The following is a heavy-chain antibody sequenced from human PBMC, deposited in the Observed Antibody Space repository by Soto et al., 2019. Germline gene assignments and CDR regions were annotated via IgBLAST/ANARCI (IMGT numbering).Heavy chain of an antibody. CDR2: TWSGGRRE. Sequence: QVQLVESGGGVVQPGTSLRLSCAASGFTFSHYGIHWVRQAPGKGLEWVAVTWSGGRREDYADSVRGRFTVSRDNSKTTVYLQMNSLRVEDTAVYYCAKDDDTSSHYYLLDFRGQGTLVTVSS. CDR1: GFTFSHYG. V-gene: IGHV3-33*06. D-gene: IGHD3-22*01. CDR3: AKDDDTSSHYYLLDF. J-gene: IGHJ4*02.